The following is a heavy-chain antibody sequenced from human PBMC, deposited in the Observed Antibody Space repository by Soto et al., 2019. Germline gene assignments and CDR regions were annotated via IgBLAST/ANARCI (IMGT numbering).Heavy chain of an antibody. Sequence: QVHLVESGGGLVKPGGSLRLSCAASRFTFSDYYMSWIRQAPGNGLEWISYISSSSSYTKYADSVKGRFTISRDNAKNSLYLQMNSLRAEDTAVYYCAGQYGGNDQPYYYAMDVWGQGTTVTVSS. J-gene: IGHJ6*02. CDR3: AGQYGGNDQPYYYAMDV. V-gene: IGHV3-11*05. CDR1: RFTFSDYY. CDR2: ISSSSSYT. D-gene: IGHD5-12*01.